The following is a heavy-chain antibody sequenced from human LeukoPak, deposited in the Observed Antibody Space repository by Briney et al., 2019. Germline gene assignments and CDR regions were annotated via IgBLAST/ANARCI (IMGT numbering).Heavy chain of an antibody. CDR1: GGTFSSYA. V-gene: IGHV1-69*04. CDR2: IIPILGIA. CDR3: ASDPSLYGDPPLYDY. D-gene: IGHD4-17*01. J-gene: IGHJ4*02. Sequence: GASVTVSCKASGGTFSSYAISWVRQAPGQGLEWMGRIIPILGIANYAQKFQGRVTITADKSTSTAYMELSSLRSEDTAVYYCASDPSLYGDPPLYDYWGQGTLVTVSS.